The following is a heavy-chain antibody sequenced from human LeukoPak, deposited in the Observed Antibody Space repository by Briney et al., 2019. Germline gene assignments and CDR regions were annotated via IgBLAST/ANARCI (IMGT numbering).Heavy chain of an antibody. CDR3: AESPFYDSPPPV. V-gene: IGHV4-34*01. CDR2: INHSGST. Sequence: SETLSLTCAVYGGSFSGYYWSWIRQPPGKGLEWIGEINHSGSTNYNPSLKSRVTISVDTSKNQFSLKLSSVTAADTAVYYCAESPFYDSPPPVWGKGTTVTVSS. CDR1: GGSFSGYY. D-gene: IGHD2/OR15-2a*01. J-gene: IGHJ6*04.